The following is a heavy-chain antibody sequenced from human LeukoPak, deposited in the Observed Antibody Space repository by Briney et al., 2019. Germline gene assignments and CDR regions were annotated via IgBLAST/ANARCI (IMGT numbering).Heavy chain of an antibody. CDR2: ISSEGKTT. CDR1: GFIFSPYA. J-gene: IGHJ6*02. V-gene: IGHV3-64*04. Sequence: GGSLRLSCSASGFIFSPYAMHWVRQAPGKGLEYVSSISSEGKTTYYADSVKGRFTISRDNSKNTLYLQMNSLRAEDTAVYYCAKDGGYDYYYYGMDVWGQGTTVTVSS. D-gene: IGHD5-12*01. CDR3: AKDGGYDYYYYGMDV.